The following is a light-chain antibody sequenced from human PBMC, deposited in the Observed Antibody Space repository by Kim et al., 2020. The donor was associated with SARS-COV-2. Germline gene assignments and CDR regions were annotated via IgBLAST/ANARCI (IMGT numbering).Light chain of an antibody. J-gene: IGKJ1*01. Sequence: DIVMTQSPDSLAVSLGERATINCKSSQSVLSTSNNENYLAWYQQKQGQPPELLIYWASTRESGVPDRFSGSGSGTDFSLTISSLQAEDVAVYYCQQYFTAPWTFGQGTKVDIK. CDR1: QSVLSTSNNENY. CDR2: WAS. CDR3: QQYFTAPWT. V-gene: IGKV4-1*01.